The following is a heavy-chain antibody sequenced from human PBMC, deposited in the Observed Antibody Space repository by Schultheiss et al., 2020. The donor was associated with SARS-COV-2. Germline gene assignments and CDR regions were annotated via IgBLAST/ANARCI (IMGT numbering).Heavy chain of an antibody. V-gene: IGHV3-21*01. CDR3: ARDGIVGASHFDY. CDR1: GFTFSSYA. J-gene: IGHJ4*02. D-gene: IGHD1-26*01. CDR2: ISSSSSYT. Sequence: GESLKISCAASGFTFSSYAMSWVRQAPGKGLEWVSSISSSSSYTNYADSVKGRFTISRDNAKNSLYLQMNSLRAEDTAVYYCARDGIVGASHFDYWGQGTLVTVSS.